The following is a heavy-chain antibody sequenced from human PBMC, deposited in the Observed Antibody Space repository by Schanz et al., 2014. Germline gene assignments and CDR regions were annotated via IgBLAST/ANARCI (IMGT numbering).Heavy chain of an antibody. CDR3: ARHLVNAYGMDV. J-gene: IGHJ6*02. Sequence: VQLLESGGGLVQPGGSLRLSCAASRFTFSSYAMSWIRQSPGKGLQWIGEIHHSGSIIYNPSLRSGVTISMDTSKNQFFLKVTSVTAADTAVYYCARHLVNAYGMDVWGQGTAVTVSS. D-gene: IGHD3-3*02. CDR2: IHHSGSI. CDR1: RFTFSSYA. V-gene: IGHV4-34*01.